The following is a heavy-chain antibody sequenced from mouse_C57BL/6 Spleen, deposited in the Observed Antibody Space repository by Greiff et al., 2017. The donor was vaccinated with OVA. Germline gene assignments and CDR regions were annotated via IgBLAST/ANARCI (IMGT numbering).Heavy chain of an antibody. J-gene: IGHJ4*01. V-gene: IGHV1-81*01. CDR1: GYTFTSYG. CDR3: ARLITTGVAEDAMDY. CDR2: IYPRSGNT. Sequence: VQLQQSGAELARPGASVKLSCKASGYTFTSYGISWVKQRTGQGLEWIGEIYPRSGNTYYNEKFKGKATLTADKSSSTAYMELRSLTSEDSAVYFCARLITTGVAEDAMDYWGQGTSVTVSS. D-gene: IGHD1-1*01.